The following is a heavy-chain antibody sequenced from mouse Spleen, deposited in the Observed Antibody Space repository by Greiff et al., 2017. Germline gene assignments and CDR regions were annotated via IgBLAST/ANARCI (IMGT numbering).Heavy chain of an antibody. CDR1: GYTFTSYW. J-gene: IGHJ3*01. Sequence: VQLQQSGAELAKPGASVKLSCKASGYTFTSYWMHWVKQRPGQGLEWIGYINPSSGYTKYNQKFKDKATLTADKSSSTAYMQLSSLTYEDSAVYYCARGTTVVAPGFAYWGQGTLVTVSA. CDR3: ARGTTVVAPGFAY. CDR2: INPSSGYT. D-gene: IGHD1-1*01. V-gene: IGHV1-7*01.